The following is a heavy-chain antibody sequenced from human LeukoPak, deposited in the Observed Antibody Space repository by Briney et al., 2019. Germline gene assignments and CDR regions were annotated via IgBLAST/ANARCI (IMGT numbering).Heavy chain of an antibody. Sequence: SETLSLTCTVSGGSISSSSYYWGWIRRPPGKGLEWIGSIYYSGSTYYNPSLKSRVTISVDTSKNQFSLKLSSVTAADTAVYYCARHEGLLWFGELFSWFDPWGQGTPGTVSS. CDR1: GGSISSSSYY. D-gene: IGHD3-10*01. CDR3: ARHEGLLWFGELFSWFDP. V-gene: IGHV4-39*01. CDR2: IYYSGST. J-gene: IGHJ5*02.